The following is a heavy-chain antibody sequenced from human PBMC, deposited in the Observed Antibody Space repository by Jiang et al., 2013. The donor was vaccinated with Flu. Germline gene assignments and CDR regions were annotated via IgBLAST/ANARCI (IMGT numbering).Heavy chain of an antibody. Sequence: GPGLVKPSETLSLSCTVSGGSIISSGSYWGWIRLPPGKGLEWIGTVYHNGTTYYNPSLKSRLTLYVHTSKNQFSLKLTSVTAADTAVYYCARQLHLSYYDTSGRQFSAQRYFDYWGQGALVAVSS. CDR3: ARQLHLSYYDTSGRQFSAQRYFDY. J-gene: IGHJ4*02. CDR1: GGSIISSGSY. D-gene: IGHD3-22*01. V-gene: IGHV4-39*01. CDR2: VYHNGTT.